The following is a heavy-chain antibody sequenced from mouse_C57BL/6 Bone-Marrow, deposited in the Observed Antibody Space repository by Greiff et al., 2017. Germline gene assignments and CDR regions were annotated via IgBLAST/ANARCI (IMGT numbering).Heavy chain of an antibody. CDR1: GYTFTSYG. Sequence: QVQLQQSGAELARPGASVKLSCKASGYTFTSYGISWVKQRTGQGLEWIGEIYPRSGNTYYNEKFKGKATLTADKSSSTAYMELRRLTSEDSAVXFCAREIDVHYCGSSCPPYWYFDVGGTGTTVTVSS. CDR3: AREIDVHYCGSSCPPYWYFDV. CDR2: IYPRSGNT. V-gene: IGHV1-81*01. D-gene: IGHD1-1*01. J-gene: IGHJ1*03.